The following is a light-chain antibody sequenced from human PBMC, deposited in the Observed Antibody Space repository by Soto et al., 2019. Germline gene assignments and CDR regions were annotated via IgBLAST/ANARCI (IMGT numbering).Light chain of an antibody. CDR3: QQRRT. CDR1: QSVTNS. Sequence: EIVLTQSPATLSLSPGERATLSCRASQSVTNSLAWYQQQPGQAPRLLIYHASNRATGVPARFSGSGSGTDFTLTISSLEPADFAVYYCQQRRTFGKGTKVEIK. CDR2: HAS. V-gene: IGKV3-11*01. J-gene: IGKJ1*01.